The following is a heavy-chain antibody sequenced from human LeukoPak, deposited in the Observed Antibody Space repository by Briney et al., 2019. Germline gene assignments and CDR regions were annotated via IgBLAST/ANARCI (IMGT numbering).Heavy chain of an antibody. J-gene: IGHJ3*02. CDR3: AHKFAGSYAFDI. CDR2: IYHSGST. V-gene: IGHV4-38-2*02. CDR1: GYSISSGYY. Sequence: PSETLSLTCTVSGYSISSGYYWGWIRQPPGKGLEWIGSIYHSGSTYHNPSLKSRVTMSIDTSKNQFSLKLGSVTAVDTAVYYCAHKFAGSYAFDIWGQGTMVTVSS.